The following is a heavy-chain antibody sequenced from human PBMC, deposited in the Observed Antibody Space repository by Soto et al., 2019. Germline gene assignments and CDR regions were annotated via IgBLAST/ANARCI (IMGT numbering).Heavy chain of an antibody. CDR2: TYYRSKWYN. V-gene: IGHV6-1*01. J-gene: IGHJ5*02. Sequence: QTLSLICAISGDRVSKNSAAWNWIRQSPSRGLEWLGRTYYRSKWYNDYAVSVKSRITINPDTSKNQFSLQLNSVTPEDTAVYYCARGAYSSGWYAGDWFDPWGQGTLVTVSS. CDR3: ARGAYSSGWYAGDWFDP. D-gene: IGHD6-19*01. CDR1: GDRVSKNSAA.